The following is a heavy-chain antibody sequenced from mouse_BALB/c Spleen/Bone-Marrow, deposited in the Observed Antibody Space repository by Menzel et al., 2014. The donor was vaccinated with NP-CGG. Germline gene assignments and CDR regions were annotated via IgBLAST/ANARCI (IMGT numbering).Heavy chain of an antibody. D-gene: IGHD5-1-1*01. V-gene: IGHV14-3*02. Sequence: SGAELVKPGASVKLSCTASGFNIKDTYMHWVKQRPEQGLEWIARIDPANGNTKFAPKFQGKATITADTSSNTAYLHLSSLTSEDTAVYYCARGIPYYPMDFWGQGTSVTVSS. CDR1: GFNIKDTY. CDR2: IDPANGNT. CDR3: ARGIPYYPMDF. J-gene: IGHJ4*01.